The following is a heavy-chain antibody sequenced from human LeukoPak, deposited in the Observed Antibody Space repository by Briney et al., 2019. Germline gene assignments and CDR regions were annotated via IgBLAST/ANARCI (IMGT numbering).Heavy chain of an antibody. V-gene: IGHV1-18*01. CDR1: GYTFTNYG. J-gene: IGHJ5*02. CDR2: IITYNGNT. D-gene: IGHD1-26*01. CDR3: ARDTKRSRARWENLGFDP. Sequence: GASVTVSCKASGYTFTNYGISWVRQAPGQGLEWMGYIITYNGNTNYAQKLQGRVTMTTDTSTSTAYMELRSLRSDDTAVYYCARDTKRSRARWENLGFDPWGQGTLGTVSS.